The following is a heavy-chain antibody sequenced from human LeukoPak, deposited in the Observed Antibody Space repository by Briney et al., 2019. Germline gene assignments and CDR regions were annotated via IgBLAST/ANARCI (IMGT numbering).Heavy chain of an antibody. J-gene: IGHJ5*02. D-gene: IGHD3-3*01. CDR2: IYHSGST. Sequence: PSETLSLTCAVSGGSISSGGYSWSWIRQPPGKGLEWIGYIYHSGSTYYNPSLKSRVTISVDRSKNQFSLKLSSVTAADTAVYYCARESNNVLRFLWPQLSSNWFDPWGQGTLVTVSS. CDR3: ARESNNVLRFLWPQLSSNWFDP. CDR1: GGSISSGGYS. V-gene: IGHV4-30-2*01.